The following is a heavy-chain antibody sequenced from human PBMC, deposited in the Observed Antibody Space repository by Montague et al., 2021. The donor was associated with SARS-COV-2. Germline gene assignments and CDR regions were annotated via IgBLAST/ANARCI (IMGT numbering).Heavy chain of an antibody. CDR2: IYYSGSN. Sequence: SETLSLTCTVSGGSISSSSYYWGRIRPPPGKGLVWIGSIYYSGSNYYTPSLKSSITISVDTSKNQFSLKLSSVTAADTAVYYCASPTYDYDSSGSDAFDIWGQGTMVTVSS. V-gene: IGHV4-39*01. CDR3: ASPTYDYDSSGSDAFDI. J-gene: IGHJ3*02. D-gene: IGHD3-22*01. CDR1: GGSISSSSYY.